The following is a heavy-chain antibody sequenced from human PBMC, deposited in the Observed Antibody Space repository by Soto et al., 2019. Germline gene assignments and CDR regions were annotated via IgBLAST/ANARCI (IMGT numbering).Heavy chain of an antibody. D-gene: IGHD3-3*01. Sequence: EVQLLESGGGSVQPGGSLRLSCAASGFTFSSYAMSWVRQAPGKGLEWVSAITGSGDSTYYADSVKGRFTVSRDNSKNTLYLQMNSRRAEDTAVYYCAKVFVFTIREGFDYWGLGTLVTVSS. CDR2: ITGSGDST. CDR1: GFTFSSYA. J-gene: IGHJ4*02. V-gene: IGHV3-23*01. CDR3: AKVFVFTIREGFDY.